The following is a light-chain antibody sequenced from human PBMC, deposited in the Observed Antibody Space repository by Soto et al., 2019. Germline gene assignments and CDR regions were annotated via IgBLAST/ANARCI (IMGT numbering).Light chain of an antibody. Sequence: DIQLTQSPSSLSASVGDRITITCQASLDITNHLNWYRQKPGKAPELLIYDASNSETGVPSRFSGSGSGTDFAFTISSLQPEDIATYYCQHSDALPYTFGQGTKLEIK. J-gene: IGKJ2*01. V-gene: IGKV1-33*01. CDR3: QHSDALPYT. CDR2: DAS. CDR1: LDITNH.